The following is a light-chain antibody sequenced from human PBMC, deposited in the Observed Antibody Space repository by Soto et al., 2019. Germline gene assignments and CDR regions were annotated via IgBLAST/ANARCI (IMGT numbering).Light chain of an antibody. CDR2: ASS. Sequence: DIQMTQSPSSLSASVGVRVTITCRASVNFNRPLNGYQQQPGKAPKLLIYASSSLQNGVPSRFRGGGSGTDFTLIITNLQPEDFATYYCQQSYTALSISFGHGTRLEIK. CDR1: VNFNRP. CDR3: QQSYTALSIS. J-gene: IGKJ5*01. V-gene: IGKV1-39*01.